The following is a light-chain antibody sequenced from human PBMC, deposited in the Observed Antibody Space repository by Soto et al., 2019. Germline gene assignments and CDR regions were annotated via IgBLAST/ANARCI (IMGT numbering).Light chain of an antibody. CDR3: LQDYRYLPWT. Sequence: AIQMTQSPSSLSASVGDRVTITCRASQGIRNDLGWYQQKPGKAPKLLIYAASSLQTGVPSRFSGSGSGTDFTLPISSLQPEDFATYYCLQDYRYLPWTFGQGTKVEIK. CDR1: QGIRND. J-gene: IGKJ1*01. V-gene: IGKV1-6*01. CDR2: AAS.